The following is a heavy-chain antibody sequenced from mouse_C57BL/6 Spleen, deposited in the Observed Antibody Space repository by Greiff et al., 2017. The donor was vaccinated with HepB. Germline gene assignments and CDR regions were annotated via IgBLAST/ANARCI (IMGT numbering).Heavy chain of an antibody. V-gene: IGHV5-6*01. CDR3: ARNYGSSYEYYFDY. CDR2: ISSGGSYT. J-gene: IGHJ2*01. CDR1: GFTFSSYG. D-gene: IGHD1-1*01. Sequence: DVQLVESGGDLVKPGGSLKLSCAASGFTFSSYGMSWVRQTPDKRLEWVATISSGGSYTYYPDSVKGRFTISRANAKNTLYLQMSSLKSEDTAMYYCARNYGSSYEYYFDYWGQGTTLTVSS.